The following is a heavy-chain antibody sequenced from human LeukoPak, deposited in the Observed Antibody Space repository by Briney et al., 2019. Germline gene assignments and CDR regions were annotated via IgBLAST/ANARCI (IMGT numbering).Heavy chain of an antibody. V-gene: IGHV3-9*01. CDR2: ISWNSGSI. CDR1: GFTFDDYA. J-gene: IGHJ4*02. Sequence: GGSLRLSCAASGFTFDDYAMPWVRQAPGKGLEWVSGISWNSGSIGYADSVKGRFTISRDNAKNSLYLQMNSLRAEDTALYYCAKDTYYDFWSGYFDYWGQGTLVTVSS. CDR3: AKDTYYDFWSGYFDY. D-gene: IGHD3-3*01.